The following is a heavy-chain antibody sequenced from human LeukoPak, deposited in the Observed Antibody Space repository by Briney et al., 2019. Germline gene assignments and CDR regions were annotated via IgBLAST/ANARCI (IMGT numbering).Heavy chain of an antibody. V-gene: IGHV3-48*01. CDR3: ARGRPSDY. CDR1: GFTFSSYT. CDR2: ISSSSGTI. J-gene: IGHJ4*02. Sequence: QPGGSLTLSCAASGFTFSSYTMNWVRQASGKGLEWVSYISSSSGTISYADSVKGRFTISRDNAKNSLYLQMNSLRGEDTAVYYCARGRPSDYWGQGTLVTVSS.